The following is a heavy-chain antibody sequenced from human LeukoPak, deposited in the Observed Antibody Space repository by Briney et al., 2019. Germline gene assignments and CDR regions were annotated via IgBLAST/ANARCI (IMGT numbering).Heavy chain of an antibody. Sequence: GGSLRLSCAASGXTFRNYWLSWVRQAPRKGLELVGQLKPDGSEKYYEDSVKGRFAISRDNAKNSLDLQMNSLRAEDTAIYYCARWVTTSDRGVDVWGQGTTVTVSS. V-gene: IGHV3-7*05. CDR3: ARWVTTSDRGVDV. J-gene: IGHJ6*02. CDR2: LKPDGSEK. D-gene: IGHD4-17*01. CDR1: GXTFRNYW.